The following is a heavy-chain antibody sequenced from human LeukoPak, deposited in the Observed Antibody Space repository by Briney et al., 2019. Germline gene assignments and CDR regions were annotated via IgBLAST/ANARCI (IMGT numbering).Heavy chain of an antibody. CDR3: ARDYGYYDSSGYRPFDY. J-gene: IGHJ4*02. CDR1: GYTFTGYY. Sequence: GSVKVSCKASGYTFTGYYMHWVRQAPGQGLEWMGWINPNSGGTNYAQKFQGRVTMTRDTSISTAYMELSRLRSDDTAVYYCARDYGYYDSSGYRPFDYWGQGTLVTVSS. D-gene: IGHD3-22*01. CDR2: INPNSGGT. V-gene: IGHV1-2*02.